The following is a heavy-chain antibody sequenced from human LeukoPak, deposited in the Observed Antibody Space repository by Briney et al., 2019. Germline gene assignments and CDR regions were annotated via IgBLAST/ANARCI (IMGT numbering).Heavy chain of an antibody. CDR2: MYTSGNT. CDR3: ARHKDYYGSGTLGY. D-gene: IGHD3-10*01. J-gene: IGHJ4*02. Sequence: SETLSLTCTVSGGSISSGGYYWSWIRQPAGKGLEWIGRMYTSGNTNYNPSLKSRATISVDTSKNQFSLKLSSVTAADTAVYYCARHKDYYGSGTLGYWGQGTLVTVSS. V-gene: IGHV4-61*02. CDR1: GGSISSGGYY.